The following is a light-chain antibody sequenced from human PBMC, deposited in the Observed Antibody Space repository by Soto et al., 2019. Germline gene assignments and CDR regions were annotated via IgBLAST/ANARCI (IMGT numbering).Light chain of an antibody. CDR3: QQSCITPPLT. CDR1: QSISTD. Sequence: DIQMSQSPSSLSASIGDRITITCRASQSISTDLNSYQQKPGKAPRLLIYGASTLQNGVPSRFSGSGSATDYTLTISSLQPEDFATYGCQQSCITPPLTCGGGTTVE. J-gene: IGKJ4*02. V-gene: IGKV1-39*01. CDR2: GAS.